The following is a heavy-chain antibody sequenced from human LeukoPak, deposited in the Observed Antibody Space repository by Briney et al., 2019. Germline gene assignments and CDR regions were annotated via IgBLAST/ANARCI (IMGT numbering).Heavy chain of an antibody. D-gene: IGHD5-24*01. CDR1: GYTFTGYY. V-gene: IGHV1-2*02. Sequence: GASVKVSCKASGYTFTGYYMHWVRQAPGQGLEWMGWINPNSGGTNYAQKFQGRVTMTRDTSISTAYMELSRLRSDDTAVYYCARVARWLQSDGFDYWGQGTLVTVSS. J-gene: IGHJ4*02. CDR3: ARVARWLQSDGFDY. CDR2: INPNSGGT.